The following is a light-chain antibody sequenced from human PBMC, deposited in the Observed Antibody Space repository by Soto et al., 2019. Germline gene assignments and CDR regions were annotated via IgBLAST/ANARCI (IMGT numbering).Light chain of an antibody. Sequence: QSALTQPPSASGSPGQSVTISCTGTRSDVGGYNYVSWYQQHPGKAPKLIIYEVAKRPSGVPDRFSGSKSGNTASLTVSGIQAEDEGDYYCTSFAGNNNFVFGGGTKLTVL. CDR2: EVA. V-gene: IGLV2-8*01. J-gene: IGLJ2*01. CDR1: RSDVGGYNY. CDR3: TSFAGNNNFV.